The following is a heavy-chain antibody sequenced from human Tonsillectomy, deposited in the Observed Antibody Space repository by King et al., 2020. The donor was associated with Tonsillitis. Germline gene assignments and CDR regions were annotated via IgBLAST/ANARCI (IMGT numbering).Heavy chain of an antibody. D-gene: IGHD4-17*01. J-gene: IGHJ4*02. Sequence: VQLVESGGGLVQPGRSLRLSCAASGFTFDDYAMHWVRQAPGKGLEWVSGSSWNSGSIGYADSVKGRFSISRDNAKNFLFLQMNSLRAEDAALYYCARVTGSMTTVTYFDYWGQGTLVTVSS. CDR2: SSWNSGSI. CDR3: ARVTGSMTTVTYFDY. V-gene: IGHV3-9*01. CDR1: GFTFDDYA.